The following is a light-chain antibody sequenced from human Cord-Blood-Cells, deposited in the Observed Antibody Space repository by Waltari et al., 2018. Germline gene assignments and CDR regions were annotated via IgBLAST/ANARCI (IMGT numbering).Light chain of an antibody. CDR2: DVS. V-gene: IGLV2-14*01. CDR1: SSDAGGYNY. CDR3: SSYTSSSTYV. Sequence: QSALTQPASVSGSPGQSLTISCTGTSSDAGGYNYVSWYQQHPGKAPKLMIYDVSNRPSGVSNRFSGSKSGNTASLTISGLQAEDEADYYCSSYTSSSTYVFGTGTKVTVL. J-gene: IGLJ1*01.